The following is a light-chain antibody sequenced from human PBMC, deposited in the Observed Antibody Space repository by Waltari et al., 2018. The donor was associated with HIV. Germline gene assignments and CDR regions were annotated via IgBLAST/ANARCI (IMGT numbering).Light chain of an antibody. CDR2: EVT. CDR1: NRDVGSFAY. CDR3: SSYAATTTIL. V-gene: IGLV2-14*01. J-gene: IGLJ3*02. Sequence: QSVLTQPASVSGSPGQSITISCTGTNRDVGSFAYVPSYQQYPDKAPKALIYEVTIRSPGISYRFSGSKSGNTASMTISGLQPEDEAHYYCSSYAATTTILFGGGTRLTVL.